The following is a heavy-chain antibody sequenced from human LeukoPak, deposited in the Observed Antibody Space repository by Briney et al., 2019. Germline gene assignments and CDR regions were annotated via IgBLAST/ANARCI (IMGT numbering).Heavy chain of an antibody. V-gene: IGHV4-4*02. Sequence: SETLSLTCVVSGDSITSNNWWSWVRQPPGKGLEWIGEIYHSGSTNYNPSLKSRVTISVDTSKNQFSLKLTSVTAADTAVYYCARAVGTDGYNLWVYWGQGTLVTVSS. CDR1: GDSITSNNW. D-gene: IGHD5-24*01. J-gene: IGHJ4*02. CDR3: ARAVGTDGYNLWVY. CDR2: IYHSGST.